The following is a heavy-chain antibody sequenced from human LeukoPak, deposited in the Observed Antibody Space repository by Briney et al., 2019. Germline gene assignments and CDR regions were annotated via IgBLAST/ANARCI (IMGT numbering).Heavy chain of an antibody. CDR1: GYTFTNYG. Sequence: GASVKVSCKASGYTFTNYGISWVRQAPGQGLEWMGWISAYNGNTNYAQKLQGRVTMTTGTSTSTAYMELRSLRSDDTAVYYCAREGYCSSTSCYSGYYYNYGMDVWGQGTTVTVSS. V-gene: IGHV1-18*01. J-gene: IGHJ6*02. D-gene: IGHD2-2*02. CDR3: AREGYCSSTSCYSGYYYNYGMDV. CDR2: ISAYNGNT.